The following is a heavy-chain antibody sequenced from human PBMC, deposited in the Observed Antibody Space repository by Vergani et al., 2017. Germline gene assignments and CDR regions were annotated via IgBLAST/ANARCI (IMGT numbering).Heavy chain of an antibody. Sequence: EVQLVESGGGLVQPGGSLRLSCAASGFTFSSSWMSWVRQAPGKGLEWVANIKQDGSEKYYVDSVKGRFTISRDNAKNSLYLQMNSLRAEDTAVYYCAREVKLFDYWGQGTLVTVSS. CDR1: GFTFSSSW. D-gene: IGHD3-22*01. V-gene: IGHV3-7*01. CDR3: AREVKLFDY. J-gene: IGHJ4*02. CDR2: IKQDGSEK.